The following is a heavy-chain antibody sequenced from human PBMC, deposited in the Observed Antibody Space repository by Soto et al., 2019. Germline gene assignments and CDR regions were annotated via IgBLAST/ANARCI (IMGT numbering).Heavy chain of an antibody. J-gene: IGHJ6*02. D-gene: IGHD1-26*01. V-gene: IGHV4-38-2*02. CDR2: LYYTGTT. CDR1: GYSFSTAYY. Sequence: ETLSLTCTVSGYSFSTAYYCVWMRQPPGKGLEWIGSLYYTGTTYYNPSLKSRVTISVDTSKSQFSLMLTSVTAADTAVYYCARGTGSLGSGMDVWGQGTTVTVSS. CDR3: ARGTGSLGSGMDV.